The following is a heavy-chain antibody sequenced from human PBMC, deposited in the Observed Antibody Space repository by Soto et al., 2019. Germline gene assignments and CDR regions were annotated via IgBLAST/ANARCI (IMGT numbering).Heavy chain of an antibody. D-gene: IGHD4-4*01. CDR1: GFTFTDYW. J-gene: IGHJ4*02. CDR3: ARETYRGFYFDY. Sequence: LRLSCAASGFTFTDYWTHWVRQAPGKGLVWVSRINSDGSRTSYADSVTGRFTISRDNAKNTLYLQMNSLRVEDTALYYCARETYRGFYFDYWGQGTLVTVSS. CDR2: INSDGSRT. V-gene: IGHV3-74*01.